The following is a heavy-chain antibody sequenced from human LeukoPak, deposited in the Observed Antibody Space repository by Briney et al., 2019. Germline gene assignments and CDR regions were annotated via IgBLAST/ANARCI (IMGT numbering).Heavy chain of an antibody. CDR3: ARSRIAAAGDDAFDI. D-gene: IGHD6-13*01. V-gene: IGHV4-34*01. CDR1: GGSFSGYY. CDR2: INHSGSN. Sequence: WETLSLMCAVYGGSFSGYYWSWLRHPPGKGLEWIGEINHSGSNNYNPSLKSRVNISVDTSKNLFSLKLSSVTAADTAVYYCARSRIAAAGDDAFDIWGQGTMVTVSS. J-gene: IGHJ3*02.